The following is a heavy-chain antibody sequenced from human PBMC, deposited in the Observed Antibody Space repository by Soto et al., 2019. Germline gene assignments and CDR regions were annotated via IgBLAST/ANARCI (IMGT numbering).Heavy chain of an antibody. CDR2: IRSKAYGGTT. CDR1: GFTFGDYA. V-gene: IGHV3-49*03. D-gene: IGHD6-13*01. CDR3: TRDQGHSSWYFDY. Sequence: GGSLRLSCTASGFTFGDYAMSWFRQAPGKGLEWVGFIRSKAYGGTTEYAASVKGRFTISRDDSKSIAYLQMNSLKTEDTAVYYCTRDQGHSSWYFDYWGQGTLVTVSS. J-gene: IGHJ4*02.